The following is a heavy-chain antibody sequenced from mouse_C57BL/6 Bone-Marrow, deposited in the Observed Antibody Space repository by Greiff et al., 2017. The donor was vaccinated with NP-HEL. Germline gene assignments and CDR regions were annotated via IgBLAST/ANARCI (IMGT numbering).Heavy chain of an antibody. D-gene: IGHD1-1*01. CDR2: INPSNGGT. Sequence: QVQLQQPGTELVKPGASVKLSCKASGYTFTSYWMHWVKQRPGQGLEWIGNINPSNGGTNYNEKFKSKATLTVDNSSSTAYMQLSSLTYEDSAVYYCARGYYGSSPFDVWGTGTTVTVSS. J-gene: IGHJ1*03. CDR3: ARGYYGSSPFDV. V-gene: IGHV1-53*01. CDR1: GYTFTSYW.